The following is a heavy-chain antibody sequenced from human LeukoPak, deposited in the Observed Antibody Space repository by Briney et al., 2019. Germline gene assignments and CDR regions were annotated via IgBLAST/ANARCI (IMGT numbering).Heavy chain of an antibody. J-gene: IGHJ6*03. CDR2: IIPIFGTA. V-gene: IGHV1-69*06. CDR3: ARGLILGDRSNYYYMDV. Sequence: ASVEVSCKASGGTFSSYAISWVRQAPGQGLEWMGGIIPIFGTANYAQKFQGRVTITADKSTSTAYMELSSLRSEDTAVYYCARGLILGDRSNYYYMDVWGKGTTVTVSS. CDR1: GGTFSSYA. D-gene: IGHD3-10*01.